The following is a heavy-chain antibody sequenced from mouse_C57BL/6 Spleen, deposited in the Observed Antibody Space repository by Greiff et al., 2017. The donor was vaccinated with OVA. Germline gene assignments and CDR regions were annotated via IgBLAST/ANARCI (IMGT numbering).Heavy chain of an antibody. CDR3: ARDYFGSSLDY. V-gene: IGHV3-6*01. CDR1: GYSITSGYY. J-gene: IGHJ2*01. CDR2: ISYDGSN. D-gene: IGHD1-1*01. Sequence: VQLKESGPGLVKPSQSLSLTCSVSGYSITSGYYWNWIRQPPGNKLEWMGYISYDGSNNYNPTLKNRISITPDTSKNQFFLKLNSVTTEDTATYYCARDYFGSSLDYWGQGTTLTVSS.